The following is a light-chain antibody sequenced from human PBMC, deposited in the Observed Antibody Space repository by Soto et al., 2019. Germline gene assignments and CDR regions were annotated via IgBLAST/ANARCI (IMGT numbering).Light chain of an antibody. CDR2: WTS. V-gene: IGKV4-1*01. CDR1: QSVFHNTNSKNY. CDR3: HQFYKSPWT. Sequence: DIVMTQSPDSLAVSPGDRATLHCESSQSVFHNTNSKNYISWFQKKPGQPPKLLIFWTSIRDSGVPDRFRGSGSGTHFTLTIDSLQPEDVAVYYCHQFYKSPWTFGQGTKVEIK. J-gene: IGKJ1*01.